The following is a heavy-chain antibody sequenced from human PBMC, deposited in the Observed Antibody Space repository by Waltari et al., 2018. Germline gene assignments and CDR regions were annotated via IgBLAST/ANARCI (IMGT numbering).Heavy chain of an antibody. J-gene: IGHJ4*02. CDR1: GGTFSSYA. Sequence: QVQLVQSGAEVKKPGSSVKVSCKASGGTFSSYAISWVRQAPGQGLEWMGGSIPIFGTATYAQKFQGRVTIPTDESTSTAYMERSSLRSEDTAVYYCARASAVAGYYWGQGTLVTVSS. CDR3: ARASAVAGYY. V-gene: IGHV1-69*05. CDR2: SIPIFGTA. D-gene: IGHD6-19*01.